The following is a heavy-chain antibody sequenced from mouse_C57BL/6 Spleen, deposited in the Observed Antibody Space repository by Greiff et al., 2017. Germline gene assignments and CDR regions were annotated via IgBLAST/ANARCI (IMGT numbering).Heavy chain of an antibody. CDR3: ARTGDWYFDV. CDR2: IDPSDSYT. V-gene: IGHV1-69*01. CDR1: GYTFTSYW. D-gene: IGHD4-1*01. Sequence: QVQLQQPGAELVMPGASVKLSCKASGYTFTSYWMHWVKQRPGQGLEWIGEIDPSDSYTNYNQKFKGKSTLTVDKSSSTAYMQLSSLTSEDSAVDYCARTGDWYFDVWGTGTTVTVSS. J-gene: IGHJ1*03.